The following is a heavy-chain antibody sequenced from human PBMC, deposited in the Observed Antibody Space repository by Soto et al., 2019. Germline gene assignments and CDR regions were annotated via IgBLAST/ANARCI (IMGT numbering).Heavy chain of an antibody. D-gene: IGHD3-10*01. CDR2: ISAYNGNT. CDR1: GYTFTSYG. J-gene: IGHJ3*02. CDR3: ARDPVDYYGSGRPDAFDI. Sequence: GASVKVSCKASGYTFTSYGISWVRQAPGQGLEWMGWISAYNGNTNYAQKLQGRVTMTTDTSTSTAYMELRSLRSDDTAVYYCARDPVDYYGSGRPDAFDIWGQGTMVTV. V-gene: IGHV1-18*04.